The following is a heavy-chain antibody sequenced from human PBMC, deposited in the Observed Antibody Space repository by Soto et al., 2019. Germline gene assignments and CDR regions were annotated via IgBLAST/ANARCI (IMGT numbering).Heavy chain of an antibody. Sequence: PGGSLRLSCVASGVDFRGSYMNWIRQAPGKGLEWVSYISDSGRTIHYADSVKGRFVISRDNSKDSLYLQMNDLRADDTAVYYCAGVKEGNILGLRCLEPWGQGTRVTVSS. CDR2: ISDSGRTI. V-gene: IGHV3-11*01. CDR3: AGVKEGNILGLRCLEP. CDR1: GVDFRGSY. D-gene: IGHD2-15*01. J-gene: IGHJ5*02.